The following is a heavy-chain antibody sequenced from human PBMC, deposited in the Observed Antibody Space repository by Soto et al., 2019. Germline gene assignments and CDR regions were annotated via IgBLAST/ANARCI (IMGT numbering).Heavy chain of an antibody. J-gene: IGHJ6*02. Sequence: QVQLVQSGAEVKKPGSSVKVSCKASGGTFSSYAISWVRQAPGQGLEWMGGIIPIFGTANYAQKFQGRVTITADESTSTAYMELSSLRSEDTAVYYCARDMVRGVTADYYYYGMDVWGQGTTVTVSS. CDR3: ARDMVRGVTADYYYYGMDV. D-gene: IGHD3-10*01. V-gene: IGHV1-69*12. CDR2: IIPIFGTA. CDR1: GGTFSSYA.